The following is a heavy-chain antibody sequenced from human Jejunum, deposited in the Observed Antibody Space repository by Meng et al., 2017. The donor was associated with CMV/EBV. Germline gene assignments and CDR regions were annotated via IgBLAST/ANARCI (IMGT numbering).Heavy chain of an antibody. J-gene: IGHJ6*02. CDR3: AKGGSGSYPTYGMDV. D-gene: IGHD1-26*01. V-gene: IGHV3-30*02. CDR1: FTFGNYG. Sequence: FTFGNYGMHWVRQAPGKGLEWVAFIRFGGSYKYYADSVKGRFTISRDNSKNTLYLQMNSLRAEDTAVYYCAKGGSGSYPTYGMDVWGQGTTVTVSS. CDR2: IRFGGSYK.